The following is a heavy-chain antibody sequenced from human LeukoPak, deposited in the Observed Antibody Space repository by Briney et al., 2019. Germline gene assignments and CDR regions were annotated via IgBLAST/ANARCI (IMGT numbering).Heavy chain of an antibody. CDR2: IIPISGTA. J-gene: IGHJ6*03. D-gene: IGHD2-2*01. Sequence: PAASVKVSCKASGGTFSSHAIAWVRQAPGQGPEWMGGIIPISGTANYAQKFQGRVTITTDESTSTAYLELSSLASDDTAVYYCARGLKYRLLKALGHYYMDVWGEGTTVTVSS. CDR1: GGTFSSHA. CDR3: ARGLKYRLLKALGHYYMDV. V-gene: IGHV1-69*05.